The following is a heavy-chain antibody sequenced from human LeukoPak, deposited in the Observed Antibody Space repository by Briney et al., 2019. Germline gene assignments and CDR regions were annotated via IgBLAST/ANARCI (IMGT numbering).Heavy chain of an antibody. D-gene: IGHD2-15*01. J-gene: IGHJ2*01. CDR3: ARELVSAGTGYFDL. V-gene: IGHV3-23*01. CDR1: GFTFGNFG. CDR2: ITGSTTWT. Sequence: GGSLRLSCEASGFTFGNFGMTWVRQAPGKGLQWVSGITGSTTWTYYAASVKGRFTVSRDNSQNTLHLQMNSLRADDTAVYYCARELVSAGTGYFDLWGRGTLVTVSS.